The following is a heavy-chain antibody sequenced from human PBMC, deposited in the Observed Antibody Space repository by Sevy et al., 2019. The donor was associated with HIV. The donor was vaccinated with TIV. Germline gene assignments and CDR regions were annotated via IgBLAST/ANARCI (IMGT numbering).Heavy chain of an antibody. CDR1: GFSFSSYN. V-gene: IGHV3-23*01. J-gene: IGHJ4*02. Sequence: GGSLRLSCTDSGFSFSSYNMGWVRQAPGKGLEWVSTFTSAGRTYYVDSVKGRFTISRDNSKNTLFLQMNSLRAEDSVIYYCAKGELLREGGAYWGQGTLVTVSS. CDR2: FTSAGRT. D-gene: IGHD1-26*01. CDR3: AKGELLREGGAY.